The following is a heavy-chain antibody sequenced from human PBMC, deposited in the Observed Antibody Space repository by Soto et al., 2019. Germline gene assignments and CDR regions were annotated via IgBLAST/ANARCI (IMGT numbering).Heavy chain of an antibody. J-gene: IGHJ3*02. CDR3: ARTPDI. V-gene: IGHV4-30-2*01. CDR1: GGSISSGGYS. Sequence: SETLCLTCAVSGGSISSGGYSWSWIRQPPGKGLEWIGYIYHSGSTYYNPSLKSRVTISVDRSKNQFSLKLSSVTAADTAVYYCARTPDIWGQGTMVTVSS. CDR2: IYHSGST.